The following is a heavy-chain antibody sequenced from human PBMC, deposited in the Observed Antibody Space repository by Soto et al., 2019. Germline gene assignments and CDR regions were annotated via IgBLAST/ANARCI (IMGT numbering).Heavy chain of an antibody. CDR2: IKSKIDGGTT. CDR3: TTDPYPFQTRINAFDV. Sequence: GGSLRLSCAASGFTFRSYWMQWVRQAPGKGLEWVGRIKSKIDGGTTDYAAPVKGRFTISRDDSKDTLYLQMNSLKAEDTAVYYCTTDPYPFQTRINAFDVWGQGTMVTVSS. J-gene: IGHJ3*01. V-gene: IGHV3-15*07. CDR1: GFTFRSYW.